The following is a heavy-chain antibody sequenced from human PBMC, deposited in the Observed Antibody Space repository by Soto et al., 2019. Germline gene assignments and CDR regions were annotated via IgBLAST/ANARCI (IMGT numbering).Heavy chain of an antibody. J-gene: IGHJ4*02. CDR1: GGSISSYY. D-gene: IGHD4-17*01. CDR3: AGTTVTTIMDY. CDR2: IYYSGST. V-gene: IGHV4-59*08. Sequence: SETLSLTCTVSGGSISSYYWSWIRQPPGKGLEWIGYIYYSGSTNYNPSLKSRVTISVDTSKNQFSLKLSSVTAADTAVYYCAGTTVTTIMDYWGQGTLVTVSS.